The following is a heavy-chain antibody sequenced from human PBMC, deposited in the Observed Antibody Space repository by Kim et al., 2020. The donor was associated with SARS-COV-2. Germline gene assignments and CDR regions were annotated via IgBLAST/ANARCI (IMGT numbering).Heavy chain of an antibody. D-gene: IGHD1-1*01. CDR2: ISGSGSNT. J-gene: IGHJ4*02. CDR3: AKEVLFIAITEATQLDY. CDR1: GFTFANYP. Sequence: GGSLRLSCAASGFTFANYPMSWVRQAPGKGLEWVSAISGSGSNTYYVDSVRGRFTISRDNSRDTLYLQMNGLRAEDTAIYYCAKEVLFIAITEATQLDYWGQGTLVTASS. V-gene: IGHV3-23*01.